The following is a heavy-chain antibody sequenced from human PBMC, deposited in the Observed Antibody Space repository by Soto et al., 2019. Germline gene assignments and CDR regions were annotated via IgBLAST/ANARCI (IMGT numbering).Heavy chain of an antibody. J-gene: IGHJ3*01. Sequence: EVKLLESGGGLVQPGESLRLSCAASGFRFWTYSMSWVRQAPGKGLEWVSGISGDGSATYYADSLKGRFTVSRDNSKDTLFIQMNTMRVEDTAVYYCAKTRLYDNNGYHRDGFDAWGPGPAVTVS. D-gene: IGHD3-22*01. CDR3: AKTRLYDNNGYHRDGFDA. CDR1: GFRFWTYS. V-gene: IGHV3-23*01. CDR2: ISGDGSAT.